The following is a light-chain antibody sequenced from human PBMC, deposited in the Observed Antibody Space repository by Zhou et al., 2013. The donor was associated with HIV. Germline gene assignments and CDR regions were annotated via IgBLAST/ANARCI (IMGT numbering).Light chain of an antibody. CDR1: RDISSS. CDR3: QQSYSTPFT. J-gene: IGKJ5*01. CDR2: DAS. Sequence: DIQMTQSPSSLSASVGDRVTITCQASRDISSSLNWFQQKPGKAPKVLIYDASILVTGVPSRFSGSGSGTDFTFTISSLQPEDFATYYCQQSYSTPFTFGQGTRLEI. V-gene: IGKV1-39*01.